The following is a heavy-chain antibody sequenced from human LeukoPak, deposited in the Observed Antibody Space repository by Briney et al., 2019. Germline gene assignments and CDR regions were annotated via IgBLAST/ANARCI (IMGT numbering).Heavy chain of an antibody. CDR1: GFTFSSYW. CDR2: IKQDGSEK. J-gene: IGHJ5*02. D-gene: IGHD3-10*01. V-gene: IGHV3-7*01. Sequence: GGSLRLSCAASGFTFSSYWMSWVRQAPGKGLEWVANIKQDGSEKYYVDSVKGRFTISRVNAKNSLYLQMNSLRAEDTAVYYCARDLVSMVRGVIHNWFDPWGQGTLVTVSS. CDR3: ARDLVSMVRGVIHNWFDP.